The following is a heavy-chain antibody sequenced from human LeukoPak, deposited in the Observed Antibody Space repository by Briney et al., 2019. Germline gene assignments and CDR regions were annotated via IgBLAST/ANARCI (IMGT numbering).Heavy chain of an antibody. CDR3: ARDCLPDGSGSYYNPYYYYGMDV. CDR2: IIPIFGTA. J-gene: IGHJ6*02. D-gene: IGHD3-10*01. V-gene: IGHV1-69*13. CDR1: GGTFGSYA. Sequence: GASVKVSCKASGGTFGSYAISWVRQAPGQGLEWMGGIIPIFGTANYAQKFQGRVTITADESTSTAYMELSSLRSEDTAVYYCARDCLPDGSGSYYNPYYYYGMDVWGQGTTVTVSS.